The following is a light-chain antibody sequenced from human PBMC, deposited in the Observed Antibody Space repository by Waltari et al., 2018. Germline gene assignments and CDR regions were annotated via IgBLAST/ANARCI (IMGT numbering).Light chain of an antibody. CDR2: DNN. J-gene: IGLJ2*01. CDR1: NSNIGENY. V-gene: IGLV1-51*01. Sequence: QSVLTQPPSMSAAPGQKVTISCSGSNSNIGENYVSWFQQLPGTAPKLIISDNNKRPSGIPDRFSGFKSGPSATLGITGLQTGDEADYYCATWDNSLSAVVFGGGTKLTVL. CDR3: ATWDNSLSAVV.